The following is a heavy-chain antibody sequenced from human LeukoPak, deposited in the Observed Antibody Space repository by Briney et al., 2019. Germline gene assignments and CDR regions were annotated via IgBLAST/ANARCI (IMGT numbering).Heavy chain of an antibody. CDR1: GYTFTSYG. CDR2: ITGYNANA. D-gene: IGHD3-22*01. Sequence: ASVKVSCKASGYTFTSYGISWVRQAPEQGLEWMGWITGYNANAKYAQNLQGRVTVTTDTSTSTAYMDLRSLRSDDTAVYYCARVYYYDSSGHNWFDPWGQGTLVTVSS. V-gene: IGHV1-18*01. CDR3: ARVYYYDSSGHNWFDP. J-gene: IGHJ5*02.